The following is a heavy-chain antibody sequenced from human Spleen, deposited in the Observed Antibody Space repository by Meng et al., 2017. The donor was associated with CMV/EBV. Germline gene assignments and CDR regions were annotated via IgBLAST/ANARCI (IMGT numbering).Heavy chain of an antibody. CDR3: ARHSNDFWSGYQSY. D-gene: IGHD3-3*01. Sequence: GESLKISCAASGFTFSSYWMSWVRQAPGKGLEWVANIKQDGSEKYYVDSVKGRFTISRDNAKNSLYLQMNSLRAEDTAVYYCARHSNDFWSGYQSYWGQGTLVTVSS. CDR2: IKQDGSEK. J-gene: IGHJ4*02. CDR1: GFTFSSYW. V-gene: IGHV3-7*01.